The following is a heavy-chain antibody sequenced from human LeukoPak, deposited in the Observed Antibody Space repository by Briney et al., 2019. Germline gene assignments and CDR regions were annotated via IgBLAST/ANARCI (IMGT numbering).Heavy chain of an antibody. Sequence: SETLSLTCTVSGGSISNYFWSWIRQPPGKGLEWIGYIYHSGSTNYNPSLKSRVTISVDTSKNQFSLKLSSVTAADTAVYYCARAQQLVFDAFDIWGQGTMVTVSS. D-gene: IGHD6-6*01. J-gene: IGHJ3*02. CDR2: IYHSGST. V-gene: IGHV4-59*01. CDR1: GGSISNYF. CDR3: ARAQQLVFDAFDI.